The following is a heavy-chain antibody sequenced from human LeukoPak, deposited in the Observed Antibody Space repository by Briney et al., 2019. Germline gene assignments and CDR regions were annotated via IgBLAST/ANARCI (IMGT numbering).Heavy chain of an antibody. CDR3: AKDRSMTTVTPFDN. D-gene: IGHD4-17*01. Sequence: QPGGSLRLSCAASGFSFRSYWMSWVRQAPGKGLEWVAFIRYDGSNKYYADSVKGRFTVSRDNSKNTLYLQMNSLRAEDTAVYYCAKDRSMTTVTPFDNWGQGTLVAVSS. J-gene: IGHJ4*02. CDR2: IRYDGSNK. CDR1: GFSFRSYW. V-gene: IGHV3-30*02.